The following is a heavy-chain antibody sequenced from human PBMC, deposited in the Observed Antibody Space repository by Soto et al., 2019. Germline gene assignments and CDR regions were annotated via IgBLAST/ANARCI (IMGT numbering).Heavy chain of an antibody. CDR3: ARRRVVPAGPAGMDV. CDR2: IYYSGST. J-gene: IGHJ6*02. Sequence: QLQLQESGPGLVKPSETLSLTCTVSGGSISSSSYYWGWIRQPPGKGLEWIGSIYYSGSTYYNPSLKSRVTISVDTSKNQFSLKLSSVTAADTAVYYCARRRVVPAGPAGMDVWGQGTTVTVSS. V-gene: IGHV4-39*01. D-gene: IGHD2-2*01. CDR1: GGSISSSSYY.